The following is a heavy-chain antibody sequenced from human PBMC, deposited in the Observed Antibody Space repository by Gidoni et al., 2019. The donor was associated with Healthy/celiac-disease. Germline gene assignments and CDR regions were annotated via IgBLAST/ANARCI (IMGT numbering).Heavy chain of an antibody. J-gene: IGHJ5*02. CDR1: GGSISSGGYY. CDR2: IYYSGST. V-gene: IGHV4-31*03. CDR3: ARGVGFVPIRGWFDP. Sequence: QVQLQESGPGLVQPSQTLSLTCTVSGGSISSGGYYWSWIRQHPGKGLEWIGYIYYSGSTYYNPSLKSRVTISVDTSKNQFSLKLSSVTAADTAVYYCARGVGFVPIRGWFDPWGQGTLVTVSS. D-gene: IGHD2-2*02.